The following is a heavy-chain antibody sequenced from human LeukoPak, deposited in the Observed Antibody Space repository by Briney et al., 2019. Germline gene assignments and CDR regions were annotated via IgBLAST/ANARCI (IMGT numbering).Heavy chain of an antibody. J-gene: IGHJ6*02. CDR3: ARVCTRIAVAGTGLYYYYGMDV. V-gene: IGHV1-18*01. CDR2: ISAYNGNT. CDR1: GYTFTSYG. D-gene: IGHD6-19*01. Sequence: ASVKVSCKASGYTFTSYGISWVRQAPGQGLEWMGWISAYNGNTNDAQKLQGRVTMTTDTSTSTAYMELRSLRSDDTAVYYCARVCTRIAVAGTGLYYYYGMDVWGQGTTVTVSS.